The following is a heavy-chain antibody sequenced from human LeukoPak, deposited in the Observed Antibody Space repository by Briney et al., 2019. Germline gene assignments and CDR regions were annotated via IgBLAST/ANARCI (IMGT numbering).Heavy chain of an antibody. V-gene: IGHV3-53*01. CDR1: GLTVSTNY. CDR3: ARALGMGGYYYDY. D-gene: IGHD3-22*01. J-gene: IGHJ4*02. Sequence: GGSLRLSCSASGLTVSTNYMTWVGQAPGKGLEWVSLIYSNNHTYYADSVKGRFTISRDNSKNTLYLQMNTLRAEDTAVYYCARALGMGGYYYDYWGQGALVTVSS. CDR2: IYSNNHT.